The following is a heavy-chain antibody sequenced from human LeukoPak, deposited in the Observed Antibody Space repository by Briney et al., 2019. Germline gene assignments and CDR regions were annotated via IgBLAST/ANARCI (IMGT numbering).Heavy chain of an antibody. CDR2: INWNGGST. J-gene: IGHJ6*03. D-gene: IGHD4-17*01. CDR3: ARVGYGDYDGGYYYYMDV. Sequence: SGGSLRLSCAASGFTFDDYGMSWVRQAPGKGLEWVSGINWNGGSTGYADSVKGRFTISRDNAKNSLYLQMNSLRAEDTALYYCARVGYGDYDGGYYYYMDVWGKGTTVTVSS. CDR1: GFTFDDYG. V-gene: IGHV3-20*04.